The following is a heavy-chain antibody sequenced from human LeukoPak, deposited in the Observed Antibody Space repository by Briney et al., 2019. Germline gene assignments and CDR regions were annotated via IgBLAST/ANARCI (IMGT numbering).Heavy chain of an antibody. V-gene: IGHV4-39*07. CDR2: IYYSGST. J-gene: IGHJ4*02. CDR3: AREVASTGSGSFDY. Sequence: PSETLSLTCTVSGGSISSSSYYWGWIRQPPGKGLEWIGSIYYSGSTYYNPSLKSRVTISVDTSKNQFSLKLSSVTAADTAVYYCAREVASTGSGSFDYWGQGTLVTVSS. CDR1: GGSISSSSYY. D-gene: IGHD1-26*01.